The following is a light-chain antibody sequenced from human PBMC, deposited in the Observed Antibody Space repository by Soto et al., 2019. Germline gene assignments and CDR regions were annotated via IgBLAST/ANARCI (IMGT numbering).Light chain of an antibody. J-gene: IGLJ3*02. CDR1: TGAVTSGHY. Sequence: QAVVTQEPSLTVSPGGTVTLTCGSSTGAVTSGHYPDWFQQKHGQVPRTLIYDTSNKHSWTPARFSGSLLGGKAALTLSGAQPEDEAEYYCLLSYSGARARVFGGGTKLTVL. CDR3: LLSYSGARARV. V-gene: IGLV7-46*01. CDR2: DTS.